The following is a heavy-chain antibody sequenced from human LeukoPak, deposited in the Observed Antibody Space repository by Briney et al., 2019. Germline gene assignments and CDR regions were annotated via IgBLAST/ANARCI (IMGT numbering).Heavy chain of an antibody. CDR2: IYYSGST. Sequence: SETLSLTCTVSGGSISSGGYSWSWIRQHPGKGLEWIGYIYYSGSTYYNPSLKSRVTISVDTSKNQFSLKLSSVTAADTAVYYCARMVAGIIKGFDYWGQGTLVTVSS. CDR1: GGSISSGGYS. J-gene: IGHJ4*02. D-gene: IGHD6-19*01. CDR3: ARMVAGIIKGFDY. V-gene: IGHV4-31*03.